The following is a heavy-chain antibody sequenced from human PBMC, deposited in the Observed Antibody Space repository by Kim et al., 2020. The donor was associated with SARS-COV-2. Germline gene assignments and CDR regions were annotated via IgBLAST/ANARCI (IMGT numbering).Heavy chain of an antibody. V-gene: IGHV3-23*01. J-gene: IGHJ6*02. D-gene: IGHD6-19*01. CDR1: GFTFSSYT. Sequence: GGSLRLSCAASGFTFSSYTMSWVRQAPGKGLEWVSGISGSGGSTYYADSVKGRFTISRDNSKNTLYLQMNSLRAEDTAVYYCAKDRSRRQWLGGEDYGMDVWGQGTTVTVSS. CDR2: ISGSGGST. CDR3: AKDRSRRQWLGGEDYGMDV.